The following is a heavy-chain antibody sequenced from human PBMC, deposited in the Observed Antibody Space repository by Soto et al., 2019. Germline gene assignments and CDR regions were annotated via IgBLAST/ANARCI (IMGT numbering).Heavy chain of an antibody. CDR1: GFTFSSYA. CDR3: VKGGYSSSDGMDV. V-gene: IGHV3-64D*06. CDR2: ISSNGGST. D-gene: IGHD6-13*01. Sequence: GGSLRLSCSASGFTFSSYAMHWVRQAPGKGLEYVSAISSNGGSTYYADSVKGRFTISRDNSKNTLYLQMSSLRAEDTAVYYCVKGGYSSSDGMDVWGQGTTVTVSS. J-gene: IGHJ6*02.